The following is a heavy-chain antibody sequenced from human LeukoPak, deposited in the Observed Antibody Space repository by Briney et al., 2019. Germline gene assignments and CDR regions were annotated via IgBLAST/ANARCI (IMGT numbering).Heavy chain of an antibody. CDR3: ARARFDQQLVFDY. CDR1: GDSTSSYY. Sequence: SETLSLTCTVSGDSTSSYYCSWIRQPPGKGLEWIGYIYYSGSTSYNPSLKSRVTISLDTSKNQFSLKLSSVTAADTAVYYCARARFDQQLVFDYWGQGTLVTVSS. D-gene: IGHD6-13*01. J-gene: IGHJ4*02. V-gene: IGHV4-59*12. CDR2: IYYSGST.